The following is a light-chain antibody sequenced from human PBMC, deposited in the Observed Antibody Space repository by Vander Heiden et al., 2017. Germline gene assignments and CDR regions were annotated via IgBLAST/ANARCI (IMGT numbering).Light chain of an antibody. J-gene: IGLJ2*01. CDR2: GNR. CDR3: QSYDSSLSGYVV. Sequence: QSVLTQPPSVSGAPGQRVNISRTGSSSNTGAGYDVHLYHQLPATAPQLLIYGNRNRPSGVPDRFSGSKSGTSSSLAITGLQAEDEADYYCQSYDSSLSGYVVFGGGTKLTVL. V-gene: IGLV1-40*01. CDR1: SSNTGAGYD.